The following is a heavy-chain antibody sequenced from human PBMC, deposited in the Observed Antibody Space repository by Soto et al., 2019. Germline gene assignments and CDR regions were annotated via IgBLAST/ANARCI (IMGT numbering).Heavy chain of an antibody. CDR1: GFTFSSYF. J-gene: IGHJ4*01. Sequence: GGSLRLSCAASGFTFSSYFMHWVRQAPGKGLEWVAVIWYDGSNKYYADSVKGRFTISRDNSKNTLYLQMNSLRAEDTAVYYCAREPPEAAAGLDYWGHGTLVTVSS. CDR2: IWYDGSNK. CDR3: AREPPEAAAGLDY. D-gene: IGHD6-13*01. V-gene: IGHV3-33*01.